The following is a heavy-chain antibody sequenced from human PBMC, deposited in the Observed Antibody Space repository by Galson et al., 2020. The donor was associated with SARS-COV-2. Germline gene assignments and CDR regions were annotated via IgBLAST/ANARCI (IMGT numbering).Heavy chain of an antibody. J-gene: IGHJ5*01. CDR3: ATTPPNPYCNNW. D-gene: IGHD2-21*01. CDR1: GVSVRSGDYY. V-gene: IGHV4-30-4*01. CDR2: VYYSGTT. Sequence: TLSLTCTVSGVSVRSGDYYWNWIRQPPGKGLEWIGYVYYSGTTDYTPSLRGRLSISSDASKNQFSLTLRSVTAADTAVYYCATTPPNPYCNNW.